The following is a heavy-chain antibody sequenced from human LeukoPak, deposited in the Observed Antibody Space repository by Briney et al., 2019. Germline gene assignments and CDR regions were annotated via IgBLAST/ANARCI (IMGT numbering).Heavy chain of an antibody. CDR3: ARPQIDILTGYNLFDP. J-gene: IGHJ5*02. Sequence: SETLSLTCAVSGGSISSSNWWSWVRQPPGKGLEWIGEIYHSGSTNYNPSLKSRVTISVDTSKNQFSLKLSSVTAADTAVYYCARPQIDILTGYNLFDPWGQGTLVTVSS. D-gene: IGHD3-9*01. V-gene: IGHV4-4*02. CDR2: IYHSGST. CDR1: GGSISSSNW.